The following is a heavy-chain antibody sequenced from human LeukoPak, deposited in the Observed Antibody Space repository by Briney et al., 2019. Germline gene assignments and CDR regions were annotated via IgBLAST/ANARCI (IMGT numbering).Heavy chain of an antibody. CDR3: ARHGRTLIFGVVITRGFDP. CDR1: GGSISSGDYY. Sequence: RPSETLSLTCTVSGGSISSGDYYWSWIRQPPGKGLEWIGSIYYSGSTYYNPSLKSRVTISVDTSKNQFSLKLSSVTAADTAVYYCARHGRTLIFGVVITRGFDPWGQGTLVTVSS. CDR2: IYYSGST. J-gene: IGHJ5*02. V-gene: IGHV4-39*01. D-gene: IGHD3-3*01.